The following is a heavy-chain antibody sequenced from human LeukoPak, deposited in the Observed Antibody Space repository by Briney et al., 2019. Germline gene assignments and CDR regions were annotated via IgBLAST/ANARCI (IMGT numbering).Heavy chain of an antibody. CDR1: GGSISSYY. V-gene: IGHV4-59*01. CDR2: IYYSGST. D-gene: IGHD3-10*01. CDR3: ARGARVRFGEYYTDY. Sequence: SETLSLTCTVSGGSISSYYWSWIRQPPGKGLEWIGYIYYSGSTNYNPSLKSRVTISVDTSKNQFSLKLSSVTAADTAVYYCARGARVRFGEYYTDYWGQGTLVTVSS. J-gene: IGHJ4*02.